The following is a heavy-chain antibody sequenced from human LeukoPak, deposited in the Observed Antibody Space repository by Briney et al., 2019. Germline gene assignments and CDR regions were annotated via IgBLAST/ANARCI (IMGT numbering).Heavy chain of an antibody. D-gene: IGHD4-11*01. CDR3: ARDLRSRVTTSLYYYYGMDV. J-gene: IGHJ6*02. Sequence: VASVKVSCKASGYTFTSYYMHWVRQAPGQGLEWMGIINPSGGSTSYAQKFQGRVTMTRDTSTSTVYMELSSLRSEDTAVYYCARDLRSRVTTSLYYYYGMDVWGQGTTVTVSS. CDR1: GYTFTSYY. CDR2: INPSGGST. V-gene: IGHV1-46*01.